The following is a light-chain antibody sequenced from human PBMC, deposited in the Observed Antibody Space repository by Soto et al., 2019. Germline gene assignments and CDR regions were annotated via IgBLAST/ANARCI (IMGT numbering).Light chain of an antibody. V-gene: IGKV1-17*01. J-gene: IGKJ1*01. Sequence: DIQMTQSPSSLSASVGDRVTITCRASQGIANDVGWYQQKPGKAPKRLIYVASNLQSGVTSRFSGSGSGTEFALTISSLKPEAVATYYSLKHNSYPWTFGQGTHVEIK. CDR1: QGIAND. CDR3: LKHNSYPWT. CDR2: VAS.